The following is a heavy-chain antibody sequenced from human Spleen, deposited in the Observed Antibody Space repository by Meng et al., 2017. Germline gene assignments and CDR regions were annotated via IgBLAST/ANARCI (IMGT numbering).Heavy chain of an antibody. CDR3: ARSNVDTAMGSPSYYYGMDV. Sequence: GGSLRLSCAASGFTFSSYAMHWVRQAPGKGLEWVAVISYDGSNKYYADSVKGRFTISRDNSKNTLYLQMNSLRAEDTAVYYCARSNVDTAMGSPSYYYGMDVWGQGTTVTVSS. D-gene: IGHD5-18*01. CDR2: ISYDGSNK. CDR1: GFTFSSYA. J-gene: IGHJ6*02. V-gene: IGHV3-30*07.